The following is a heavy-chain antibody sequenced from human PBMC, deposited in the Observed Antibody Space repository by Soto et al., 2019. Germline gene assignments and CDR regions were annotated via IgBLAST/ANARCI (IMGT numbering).Heavy chain of an antibody. J-gene: IGHJ4*02. CDR3: ASSGGAMAAY. V-gene: IGHV3-74*01. D-gene: IGHD5-18*01. CDR2: TNGDGSSR. Sequence: EVQLVESGGGLVQPGGSLRLSCEASGLIFSNYWMHWVRQAPGKGLVWVSNTNGDGSSRTYADSVKGRFTISRDNAKNTLYLQMNSLRSEDTGLYYCASSGGAMAAYWGQGTLVTVSS. CDR1: GLIFSNYW.